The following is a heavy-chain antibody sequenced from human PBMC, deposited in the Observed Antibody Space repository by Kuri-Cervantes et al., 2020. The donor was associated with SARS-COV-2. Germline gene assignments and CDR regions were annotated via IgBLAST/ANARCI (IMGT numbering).Heavy chain of an antibody. CDR3: ARVGIAARWYFDY. J-gene: IGHJ4*02. CDR2: IIPIFGTA. V-gene: IGHV1-69*13. Sequence: SVKVSCKASGGTFSSYAISWVRQAPGQGLEWMGRIIPIFGTANYAQKFQGRVTITADESTSTAYMELSSLRSEDTAVYYCARVGIAARWYFDYWGQGTLVTVSS. D-gene: IGHD6-6*01. CDR1: GGTFSSYA.